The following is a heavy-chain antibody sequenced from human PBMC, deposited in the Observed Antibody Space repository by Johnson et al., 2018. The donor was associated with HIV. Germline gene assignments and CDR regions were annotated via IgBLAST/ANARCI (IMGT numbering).Heavy chain of an antibody. CDR1: GFTVGSNY. Sequence: LLVESGGGLVQPGGSLRLSCAASGFTVGSNYMNWVRQATGKGLEWVSVIYSGGTTYYADSVKGRFIISRDSSKNTLYLQMERLRAEDTAQYYCARDQTYSFDIWGQGTMVTVSS. D-gene: IGHD3-10*01. CDR2: IYSGGTT. V-gene: IGHV3-66*01. CDR3: ARDQTYSFDI. J-gene: IGHJ3*02.